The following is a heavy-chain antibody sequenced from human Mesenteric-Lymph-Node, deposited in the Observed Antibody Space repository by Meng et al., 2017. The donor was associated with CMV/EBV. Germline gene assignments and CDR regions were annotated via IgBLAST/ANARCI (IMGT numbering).Heavy chain of an antibody. Sequence: SETLSLTCAVYGGSFSGYYWSWIRQPPGKGLEWIGEINHSGSTNYNPSLKSRVTISVDTSKNQFSLKLSSVTAADTAVYYCATAPYLDSKGDYFNYWGRGALVTVSS. CDR3: ATAPYLDSKGDYFNY. CDR2: INHSGST. J-gene: IGHJ4*02. V-gene: IGHV4-34*01. D-gene: IGHD4-11*01. CDR1: GGSFSGYY.